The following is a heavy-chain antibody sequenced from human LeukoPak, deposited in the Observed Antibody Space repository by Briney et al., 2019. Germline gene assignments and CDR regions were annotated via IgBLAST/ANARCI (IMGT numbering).Heavy chain of an antibody. J-gene: IGHJ4*02. V-gene: IGHV4-39*07. D-gene: IGHD3-10*01. CDR2: IYYSGST. CDR3: ARDSYGSGNDY. Sequence: SETLSLTCTVSGGSISSSSYYWGWIRQPPGKGLEWIGSIYYSGSTYYNPSLKSRVTISVDTSKNQFSLKLSSVTAADTAVYYCARDSYGSGNDYWGQGALVTVSS. CDR1: GGSISSSSYY.